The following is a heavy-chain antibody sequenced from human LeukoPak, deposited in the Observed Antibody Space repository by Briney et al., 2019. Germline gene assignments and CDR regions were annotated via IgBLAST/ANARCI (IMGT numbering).Heavy chain of an antibody. CDR3: ARDGNIVVVPAPYYYYYYYMDV. CDR1: GYTFTGYY. Sequence: ASVKVSCKASGYTFTGYYMHWVRQAPGQGLEWMGWINPNSGGTNYAQKFQGRVTMTRDTSISTAYMELSRLRSDDTAVYYCARDGNIVVVPAPYYYYYYYMDVWGKGTTVTVSS. J-gene: IGHJ6*03. V-gene: IGHV1-2*02. D-gene: IGHD2-2*01. CDR2: INPNSGGT.